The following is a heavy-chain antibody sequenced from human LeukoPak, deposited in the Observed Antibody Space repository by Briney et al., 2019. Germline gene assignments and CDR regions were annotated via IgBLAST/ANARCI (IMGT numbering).Heavy chain of an antibody. Sequence: GGSLRLSCAPSGFTFSDHWMIWVRQAPGKGLEWVANINQDESNKYYVGSVEGRFTISRDNAKNSLYLQMNSLRAEDTAMYYCAISTYSSSPYWGQGTLVTVSS. V-gene: IGHV3-7*01. D-gene: IGHD6-6*01. CDR2: INQDESNK. CDR3: AISTYSSSPY. J-gene: IGHJ4*02. CDR1: GFTFSDHW.